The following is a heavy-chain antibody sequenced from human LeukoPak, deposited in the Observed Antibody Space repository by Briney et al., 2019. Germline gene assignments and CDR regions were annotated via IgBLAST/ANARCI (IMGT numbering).Heavy chain of an antibody. J-gene: IGHJ3*02. D-gene: IGHD1-20*01. V-gene: IGHV5-51*01. CDR3: ASHAPRGCNWNLLSDDAFDI. CDR2: IYPGDSDT. CDR1: GYXFTSYW. Sequence: GESLKISCKDSGYXFTSYWIGWVRQMPGKGLEWMGSIYPGDSDTRYSPSFQGQVTISADKSISTAYLQWSSLKASDTAMYYCASHAPRGCNWNLLSDDAFDIWGQGTMVTVSS.